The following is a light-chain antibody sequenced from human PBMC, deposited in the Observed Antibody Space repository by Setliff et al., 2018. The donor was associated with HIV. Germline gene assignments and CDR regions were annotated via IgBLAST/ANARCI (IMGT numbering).Light chain of an antibody. V-gene: IGLV7-43*01. CDR2: GTS. Sequence: QAVVTQEPSLTVSPGGTVTLTCASSTGTVTSGHYPNWFQQKPGQAPRALIYGTSDKHAWTPARFSGSLLGGKAALTLSGVQPEDEAEYYCLLYYGGVYVFGTGTKVTVL. CDR1: TGTVTSGHY. CDR3: LLYYGGVYV. J-gene: IGLJ1*01.